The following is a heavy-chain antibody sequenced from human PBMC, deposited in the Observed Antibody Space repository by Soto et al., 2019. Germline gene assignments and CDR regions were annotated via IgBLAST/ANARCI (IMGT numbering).Heavy chain of an antibody. J-gene: IGHJ5*02. CDR1: GFTFSSYG. Sequence: PGGSLRLSCSASGFTFSSYGMHWVRQAPGKGLEWVAVIWYDGSNKYYADSVKGRFTISRDNSKNTLYLQMNSLRAEDTAVYYCATSPTYCSSTSCYEDNWFDPWGQGTLVTVSS. V-gene: IGHV3-33*01. D-gene: IGHD2-2*01. CDR2: IWYDGSNK. CDR3: ATSPTYCSSTSCYEDNWFDP.